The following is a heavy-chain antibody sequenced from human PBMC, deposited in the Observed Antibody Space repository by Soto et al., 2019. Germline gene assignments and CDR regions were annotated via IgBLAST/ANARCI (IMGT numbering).Heavy chain of an antibody. Sequence: QVQLQESGPGLVKPSETLSLTCTVSGGSVSSGSYYWSWIRQPPGKGLEWIGYIYYSGSTNYNPSLKSRVTISVDTSKNQFSLKLSSVTAADTAVYYCARGHDYGDYLVDYCGQGTLVTVSS. CDR1: GGSVSSGSYY. V-gene: IGHV4-61*01. CDR3: ARGHDYGDYLVDY. J-gene: IGHJ4*02. CDR2: IYYSGST. D-gene: IGHD4-17*01.